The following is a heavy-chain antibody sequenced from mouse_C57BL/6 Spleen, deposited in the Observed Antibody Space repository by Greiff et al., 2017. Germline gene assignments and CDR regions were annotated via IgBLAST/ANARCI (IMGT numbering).Heavy chain of an antibody. CDR1: GFNIKDYY. V-gene: IGHV14-2*01. CDR3: ARSGLTGGFDV. CDR2: IDPEDGET. D-gene: IGHD4-1*01. J-gene: IGHJ1*03. Sequence: VQLQQSGAELVKPGASVKLSCTASGFNIKDYYMHWVKQRTEQGLEWIGRIDPEDGETKYAPNFQGKATITADTSSNTAYLQLSSLTSEDTAVYYCARSGLTGGFDVWGTGTTVTVSS.